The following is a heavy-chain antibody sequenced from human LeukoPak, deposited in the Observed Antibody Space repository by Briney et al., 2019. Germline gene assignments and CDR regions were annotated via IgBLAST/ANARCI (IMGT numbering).Heavy chain of an antibody. CDR3: AKGRSEGSGTYYPSFDD. D-gene: IGHD3-10*01. Sequence: GGSLRLSCAASGFTFNAYAMNWVRQTPDKGLEWVSSISGSGRSTYYPDSVEGRFTVSRDTSQNTLYLQMNSLRVEDTAVYYCAKGRSEGSGTYYPSFDDWGQGTLVTVSS. J-gene: IGHJ4*02. V-gene: IGHV3-23*01. CDR1: GFTFNAYA. CDR2: ISGSGRST.